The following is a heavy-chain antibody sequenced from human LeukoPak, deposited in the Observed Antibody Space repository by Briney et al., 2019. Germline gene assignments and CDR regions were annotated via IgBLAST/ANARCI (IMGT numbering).Heavy chain of an antibody. CDR2: ISYDGSTK. V-gene: IGHV3-30-3*01. D-gene: IGHD2-15*01. J-gene: IGHJ4*02. CDR1: GFTFNNYV. Sequence: GGSLRLSCTAPGFTFNNYVMHWVRQAPGKGLEWAAVISYDGSTKYYADSVKGRFTISRDNSKNTLYLQMNSLRVEDTAVYYCARSNSGNSFDYWGQGTLVIVSS. CDR3: ARSNSGNSFDY.